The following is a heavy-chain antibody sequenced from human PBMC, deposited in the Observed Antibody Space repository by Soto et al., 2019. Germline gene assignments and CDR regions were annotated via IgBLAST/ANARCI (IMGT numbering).Heavy chain of an antibody. Sequence: QVQLVESGGGVVQPGRSLRLSCAASGFTFSSYAMHWVRQAPGKGLEWVAVISYDGSNKYYADSVKGRFTISRDNSKNTLYLQINSLRAEDTAVYYCARGSQGGDSSGQVDAFDIWGQGTMVTVSS. J-gene: IGHJ3*02. CDR3: ARGSQGGDSSGQVDAFDI. CDR1: GFTFSSYA. V-gene: IGHV3-30-3*01. D-gene: IGHD3-22*01. CDR2: ISYDGSNK.